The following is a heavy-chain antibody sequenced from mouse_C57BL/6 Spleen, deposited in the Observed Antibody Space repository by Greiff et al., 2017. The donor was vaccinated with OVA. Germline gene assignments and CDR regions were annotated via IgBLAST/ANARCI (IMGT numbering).Heavy chain of an antibody. CDR1: GYSFTGYY. CDR3: ARSKATVVALDY. CDR2: INPSTGGT. Sequence: VQLQQSGPELVKPGASVKISCKASGYSFTGYYMNWVKQSPEKSLEWIGEINPSTGGTTYNQKFKAKATLTVDKSSSTAYMQLKSLTSEDSAVYYCARSKATVVALDYWGQGTTLTVSS. V-gene: IGHV1-42*01. D-gene: IGHD1-1*01. J-gene: IGHJ2*01.